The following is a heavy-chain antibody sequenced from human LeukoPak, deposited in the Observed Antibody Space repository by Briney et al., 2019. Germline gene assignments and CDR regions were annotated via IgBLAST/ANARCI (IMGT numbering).Heavy chain of an antibody. J-gene: IGHJ6*02. CDR2: IYYSGST. Sequence: SQTLSLTCTVSGGSISSGGYYWSWIRQHPGKGLEWIGYIYYSGSTYYNPSLKSRVTISVDTSKNQFSLKLSSVTAADTAVYYCARDTGGYYDFWSGSPYGMDVWGQGTTVTVSS. CDR3: ARDTGGYYDFWSGSPYGMDV. V-gene: IGHV4-31*03. D-gene: IGHD3-3*01. CDR1: GGSISSGGYY.